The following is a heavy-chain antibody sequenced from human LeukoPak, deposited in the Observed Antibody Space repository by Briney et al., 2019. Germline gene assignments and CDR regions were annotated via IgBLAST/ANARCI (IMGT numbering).Heavy chain of an antibody. CDR2: IYSGGST. CDR3: ARDSGWISGYYYEGPDY. CDR1: GFTVRSNY. J-gene: IGHJ4*02. Sequence: GGSLRLSCATSGFTVRSNYMNWVRQAPGKGLEWVSVIYSGGSTYYADSMKGRFTISRDNAKKSLYLQMNSLRAEDTAVYYCARDSGWISGYYYEGPDYWGQGTLVTVSS. V-gene: IGHV3-66*01. D-gene: IGHD3-22*01.